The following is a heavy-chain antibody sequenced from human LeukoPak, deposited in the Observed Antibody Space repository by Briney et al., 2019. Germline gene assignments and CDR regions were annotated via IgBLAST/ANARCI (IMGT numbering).Heavy chain of an antibody. Sequence: KPSETLSLTCTVSGGSISSYYWSWIRQPPGKGLEWIGYIYYSGSTNYNPYLKSRVTISVDTSKNQCSLKLSSVTAADTAVYYCARGGRDTGPYWYFDLWGRGTLVTVSS. V-gene: IGHV4-59*01. D-gene: IGHD3-10*01. CDR2: IYYSGST. CDR1: GGSISSYY. CDR3: ARGGRDTGPYWYFDL. J-gene: IGHJ2*01.